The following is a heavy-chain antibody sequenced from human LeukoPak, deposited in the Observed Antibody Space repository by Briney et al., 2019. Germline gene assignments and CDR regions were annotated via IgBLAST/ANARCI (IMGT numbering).Heavy chain of an antibody. V-gene: IGHV1-46*01. CDR2: INPSGGGT. CDR1: GYTFTSYY. Sequence: ASVKVSCKASGYTFTSYYMHWVRQAPGQGLEWMGIINPSGGGTSYAQKFQGRVTMTRGMSTSTVYMELSSLRSEDTAVYYCAREDSSPGDYWGQGTLVTVSS. D-gene: IGHD6-13*01. CDR3: AREDSSPGDY. J-gene: IGHJ4*02.